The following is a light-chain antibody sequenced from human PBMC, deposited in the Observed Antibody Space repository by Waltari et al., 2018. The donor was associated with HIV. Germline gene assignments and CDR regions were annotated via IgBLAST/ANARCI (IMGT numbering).Light chain of an antibody. CDR3: CSYAGSFVV. V-gene: IGLV2-23*01. CDR1: SSDVGIYNL. CDR2: EGS. Sequence: QSALTQPASVSGSPGQSITISCTGTSSDVGIYNLVSWYQQYPGKAPKLMIYEGSKRPSVVSNRFSGSKSGNTAALIISGLQTEDEADYYCCSYAGSFVVFGGGTKLTVL. J-gene: IGLJ2*01.